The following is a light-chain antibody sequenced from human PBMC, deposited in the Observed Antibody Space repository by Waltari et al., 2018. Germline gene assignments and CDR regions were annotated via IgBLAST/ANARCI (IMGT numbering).Light chain of an antibody. Sequence: IVMTQTPLSLSVTPGQPASISCKSSQSLLHSDGKTYLYWDLQKPGQSPQLLIYEVSNRFYGVPDRFSGRGSGTDFTLKISRVEAEDVGVYYCMQSIQLPGGTFGQGTKLEIK. CDR2: EVS. V-gene: IGKV2D-29*02. CDR1: QSLLHSDGKTY. J-gene: IGKJ2*02. CDR3: MQSIQLPGGT.